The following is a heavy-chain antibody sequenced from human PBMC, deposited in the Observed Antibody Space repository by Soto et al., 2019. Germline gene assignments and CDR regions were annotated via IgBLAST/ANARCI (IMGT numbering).Heavy chain of an antibody. CDR3: ARKRSSSWYYYYYGMDV. CDR1: VGSISSGGYS. Sequence: SETLSLTCAVSVGSISSGGYSWSWIRQPPGKGLEWIGYIYHSGSTYYNPSLKSRVTISVDRSKNQFSLKLSSVTAADTAVYYCARKRSSSWYYYYYGMDVWGQGTTVTVSS. D-gene: IGHD6-13*01. V-gene: IGHV4-30-2*01. CDR2: IYHSGST. J-gene: IGHJ6*02.